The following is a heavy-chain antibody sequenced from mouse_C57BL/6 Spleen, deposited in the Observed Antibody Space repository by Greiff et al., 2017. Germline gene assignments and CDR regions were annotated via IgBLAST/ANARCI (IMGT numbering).Heavy chain of an antibody. J-gene: IGHJ2*01. CDR3: ARRLRRDGYYFDY. Sequence: VQLQQSGAELVMPGASVKLSCKASGYTFTSYWMHWVKQRPGQGLEWIGEIDPSDSYTNYNQKFKGKSTLTVDKSSSTAYMQLSSLTSEDSAVYYCARRLRRDGYYFDYWGQGTTLTVSS. D-gene: IGHD2-4*01. CDR2: IDPSDSYT. CDR1: GYTFTSYW. V-gene: IGHV1-69*01.